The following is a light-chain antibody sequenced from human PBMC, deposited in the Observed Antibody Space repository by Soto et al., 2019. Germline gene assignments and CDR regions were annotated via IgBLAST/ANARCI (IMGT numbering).Light chain of an antibody. CDR2: QDS. CDR3: QAWDSSPAV. CDR1: KLGDKY. Sequence: SSELTQPPSVSVSPGQTASITCSGDKLGDKYACWYQQKPGQSPVLVIYQDSKRPSGIPERFSGSNSGNTATLTISGTQAMDEADYYCQAWDSSPAVFGGGTKLTVL. V-gene: IGLV3-1*01. J-gene: IGLJ2*01.